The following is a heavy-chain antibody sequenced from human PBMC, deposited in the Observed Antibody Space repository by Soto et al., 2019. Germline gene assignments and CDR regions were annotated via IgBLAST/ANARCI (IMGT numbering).Heavy chain of an antibody. V-gene: IGHV1-69*13. CDR2: IIPIFGTA. J-gene: IGHJ6*02. CDR3: ARHYYGSGSYFYYYYGMDV. D-gene: IGHD3-10*01. CDR1: GGTFSSYA. Sequence: SVKVSCKASGGTFSSYAISWARQAPGQGLEWMGGIIPIFGTANYAQQFQGRVTITADESTSTAYMELSSLRSEDTAVYYCARHYYGSGSYFYYYYGMDVWGQGTTVTVSS.